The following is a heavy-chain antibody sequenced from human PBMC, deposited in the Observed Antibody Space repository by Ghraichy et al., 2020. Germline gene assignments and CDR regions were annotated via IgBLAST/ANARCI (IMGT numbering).Heavy chain of an antibody. CDR3: ARDRGLIVVYYYFFDV. CDR2: N. Sequence: NNYNPSLKSRVTISEDTSKNQFSLKLNSGTAADTSVYYCARDRGLIVVYYYFFDVWGQ. J-gene: IGHJ3*01. D-gene: IGHD3-10*01. V-gene: IGHV4-59*01.